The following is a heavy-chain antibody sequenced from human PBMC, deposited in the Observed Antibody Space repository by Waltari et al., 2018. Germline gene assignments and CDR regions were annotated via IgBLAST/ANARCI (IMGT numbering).Heavy chain of an antibody. CDR1: GFIFSDFY. Sequence: EVQLVESGGGLVQPGGSLRLSCAASGFIFSDFYMSWVRQAPGKGLEGVANIKKDGSDTYYLDSVKGRFTISKDDVGNSLSLQMNNLRVEDTAVYYCARDMTVSQSDGFDLWGQGTMVTVS. CDR3: ARDMTVSQSDGFDL. D-gene: IGHD4-4*01. J-gene: IGHJ3*01. CDR2: IKKDGSDT. V-gene: IGHV3-7*01.